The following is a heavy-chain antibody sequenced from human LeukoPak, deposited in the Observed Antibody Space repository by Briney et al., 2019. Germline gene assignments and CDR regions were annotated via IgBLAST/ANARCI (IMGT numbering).Heavy chain of an antibody. V-gene: IGHV4-61*02. CDR3: ARAGGWWRNSRKNFDY. Sequence: SQTLSLTCTVSGGSISSGSYYWNWIRQPAGKGLEWIGRIYSSGSTNYNPSLKSRVTISVDTSKNQFSLKLSSVTAADTAVYYCARAGGWWRNSRKNFDYWGQGTLVTVSS. CDR1: GGSISSGSYY. D-gene: IGHD6-19*01. CDR2: IYSSGST. J-gene: IGHJ4*02.